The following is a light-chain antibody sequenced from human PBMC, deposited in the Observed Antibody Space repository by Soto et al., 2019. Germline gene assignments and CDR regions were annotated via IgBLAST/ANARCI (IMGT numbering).Light chain of an antibody. Sequence: QSALTQPRSVSGSPGQSVTISCTGTSSDVGGYNYVSWYQQHPGKAPKLMIYDVSKRPSGVPDRFSGSKSGNTASLTISGLQLEDEADYYCCPYAGSYTFEGWVCGGGTKLTAL. CDR3: CPYAGSYTFEGWV. CDR2: DVS. CDR1: SSDVGGYNY. V-gene: IGLV2-11*01. J-gene: IGLJ3*02.